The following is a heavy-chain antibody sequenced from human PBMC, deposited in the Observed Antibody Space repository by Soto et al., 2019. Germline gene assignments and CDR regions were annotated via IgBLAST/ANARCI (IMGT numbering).Heavy chain of an antibody. Sequence: ASVKVSCKASGYTFTSYYMHWVRQAPGQGLEWMGIINPSGGNTSYAQKFQGRVTMTRDTSTSTVYMELSSLRSEDTAVYYCARVNRELPDFDYWGQGTLVTVSS. CDR1: GYTFTSYY. D-gene: IGHD1-7*01. J-gene: IGHJ4*02. V-gene: IGHV1-46*01. CDR2: INPSGGNT. CDR3: ARVNRELPDFDY.